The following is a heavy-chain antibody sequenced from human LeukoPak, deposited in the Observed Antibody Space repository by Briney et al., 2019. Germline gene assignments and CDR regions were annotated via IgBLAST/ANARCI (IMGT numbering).Heavy chain of an antibody. CDR3: ASDPGLWSCSGDSCPEGGGH. V-gene: IGHV3-74*03. J-gene: IGHJ4*02. Sequence: PGGSLRLSCAASGVSFSTHWMHWVRQAPGKGLVWVSRIKSDGGSTTYADSVEGRFTISRDNSKNTLYLQMNSLRAEDTAVYYCASDPGLWSCSGDSCPEGGGHWGQGTLVTVSS. D-gene: IGHD2-15*01. CDR1: GVSFSTHW. CDR2: IKSDGGST.